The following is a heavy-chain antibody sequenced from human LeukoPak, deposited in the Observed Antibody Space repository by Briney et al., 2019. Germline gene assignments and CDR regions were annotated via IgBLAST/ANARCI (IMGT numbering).Heavy chain of an antibody. CDR3: AGSIAARFNY. CDR1: GYTFTSYD. D-gene: IGHD6-6*01. J-gene: IGHJ4*02. CDR2: MSPNSGDT. Sequence: ASVTVSFTASGYTFTSYDINWVRHATGQGLEWMGWMSPNSGDTGYAQKFQGRVTMTRDTSISTAYMELTSLRSEDTAVYYCAGSIAARFNYWGQGTLVTVSS. V-gene: IGHV1-8*01.